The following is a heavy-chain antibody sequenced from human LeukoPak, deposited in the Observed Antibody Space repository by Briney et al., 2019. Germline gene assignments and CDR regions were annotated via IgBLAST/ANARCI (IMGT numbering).Heavy chain of an antibody. CDR3: ARQSMTGNERGDDAFDI. D-gene: IGHD3-9*01. J-gene: IGHJ3*02. Sequence: ASVKVSCKASGYTFSNYGFSWVRQAPGQGLEWMGWISAHNGNTNYAQKFQGRVAMTTDTSTSTAYMELRSLRSDDTAVYYCARQSMTGNERGDDAFDIWGQGTMVTVSS. V-gene: IGHV1-18*01. CDR2: ISAHNGNT. CDR1: GYTFSNYG.